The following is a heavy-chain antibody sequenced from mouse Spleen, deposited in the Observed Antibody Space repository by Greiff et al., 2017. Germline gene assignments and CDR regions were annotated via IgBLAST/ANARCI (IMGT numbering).Heavy chain of an antibody. CDR1: GYAFSSSW. J-gene: IGHJ4*01. D-gene: IGHD2-4*01. V-gene: IGHV1-82*01. Sequence: QVQLKQSGPELVKPGASVKISCKASGYAFSSSWMNWVKQRPGKGLEWIGRIYPGDGDTNYNGKFKGKATLTADKSSSTAYMQLSSLTSEDSAVYFCARQEGLRHAMDYWGQGTSVTVSS. CDR2: IYPGDGDT. CDR3: ARQEGLRHAMDY.